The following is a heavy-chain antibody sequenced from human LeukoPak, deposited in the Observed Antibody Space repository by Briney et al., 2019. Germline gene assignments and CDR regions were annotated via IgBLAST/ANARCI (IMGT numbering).Heavy chain of an antibody. J-gene: IGHJ4*02. CDR1: GYSFAGYG. CDR2: ISTYSGNT. D-gene: IGHD1-1*01. CDR3: ARDRTNEFDY. Sequence: ASVKVSCKASGYSFAGYGISWVRQAPGQGLEWIGWISTYSGNTNYAHNLQGRITVTTDTSTSTAYMELRSLRSDDTAMYYCARDRTNEFDYWGQGTLVTVSS. V-gene: IGHV1-18*01.